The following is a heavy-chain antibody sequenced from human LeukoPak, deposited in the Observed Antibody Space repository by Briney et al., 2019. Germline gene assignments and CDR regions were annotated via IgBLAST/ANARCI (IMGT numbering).Heavy chain of an antibody. V-gene: IGHV1-69*04. J-gene: IGHJ5*02. CDR3: ASCYYDSSGYYVRFDP. D-gene: IGHD3-22*01. CDR2: IIPILGIA. Sequence: GASVKVSCKASGGTFSSYAISWVRQAPGQGLEWMGRIIPILGIANYAQKFQGRVTITADKSTSTAYMELSSLRSEDTAVYYCASCYYDSSGYYVRFDPWGQGTLVTVSS. CDR1: GGTFSSYA.